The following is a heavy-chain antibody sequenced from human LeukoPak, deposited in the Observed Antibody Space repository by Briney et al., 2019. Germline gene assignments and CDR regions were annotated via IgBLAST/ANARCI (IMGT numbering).Heavy chain of an antibody. D-gene: IGHD6-13*01. J-gene: IGHJ4*02. CDR2: ISSSSSYI. V-gene: IGHV3-21*01. CDR1: GFTFSSYS. Sequence: PGGSLRPSCAASGFTFSSYSMNWVRQAPGKGLEWVSSISSSSSYIYYADSVKGRFTISRDNAENSLYLQMNSLRAEDTAVYYCARGYSSSWYFGDYWGQGTLVTVSS. CDR3: ARGYSSSWYFGDY.